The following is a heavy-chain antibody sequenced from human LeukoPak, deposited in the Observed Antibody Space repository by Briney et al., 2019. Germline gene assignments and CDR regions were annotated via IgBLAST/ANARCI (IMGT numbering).Heavy chain of an antibody. CDR3: AKEQSLGEAPFCYFGY. CDR2: ISGSGGST. V-gene: IGHV3-23*01. D-gene: IGHD3-3*01. Sequence: PGGSLRLSCAASGFTFSSYAMSWVRQAPGKGLEWVSAISGSGGSTYYADSVKGRFTISRDNSKNTLYLQMNSLRAEDTAVYYCAKEQSLGEAPFCYFGYWGQGTLVTVSS. J-gene: IGHJ4*02. CDR1: GFTFSSYA.